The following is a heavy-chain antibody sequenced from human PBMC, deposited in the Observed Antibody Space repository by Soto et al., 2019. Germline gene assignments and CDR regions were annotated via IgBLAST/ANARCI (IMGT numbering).Heavy chain of an antibody. V-gene: IGHV1-46*01. CDR1: GYTFTANY. Sequence: QVQLVQSGAEAKKPGASVKVSCKASGYTFTANYLHWVRQVPGQGLEGMGIINPSVGYATYAQNLQGRGTRSRDTFTSTVYKELNSLRFDDNAVYYCAREKFGRTSAAHQGGGSDPWGQGTLVNVSS. D-gene: IGHD6-13*01. CDR2: INPSVGYA. CDR3: AREKFGRTSAAHQGGGSDP. J-gene: IGHJ5*02.